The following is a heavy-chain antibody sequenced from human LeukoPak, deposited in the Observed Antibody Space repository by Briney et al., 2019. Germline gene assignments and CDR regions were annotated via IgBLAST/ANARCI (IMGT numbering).Heavy chain of an antibody. CDR1: GYTFTSYG. J-gene: IGHJ4*02. CDR3: ARDKYSSGPDYFFEY. Sequence: ASVKVSCKASGYTFTSYGISWVRQAPGQGLEWMGWIGAYNGNTNYAQNGQDRGTVTTDTSTSTAYMELRSLRSDDTAVYYCARDKYSSGPDYFFEYWGQGTLVTVSS. V-gene: IGHV1-18*01. D-gene: IGHD6-19*01. CDR2: IGAYNGNT.